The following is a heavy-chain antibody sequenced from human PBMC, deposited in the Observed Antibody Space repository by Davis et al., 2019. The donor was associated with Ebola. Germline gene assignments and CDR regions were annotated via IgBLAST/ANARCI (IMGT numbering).Heavy chain of an antibody. V-gene: IGHV4-39*07. CDR3: ARGMVAAAGIGYYYYGMDV. D-gene: IGHD6-13*01. Sequence: PSETLSLTCTVSGGSISSSSYYWGWIRQPPGKGLEWIGEINHSGSTHYNPSLKSRVTISVDTSKNQFSLKLSSVTAADTAVYYCARGMVAAAGIGYYYYGMDVWGQGTTVTVSS. CDR1: GGSISSSSYY. CDR2: INHSGST. J-gene: IGHJ6*02.